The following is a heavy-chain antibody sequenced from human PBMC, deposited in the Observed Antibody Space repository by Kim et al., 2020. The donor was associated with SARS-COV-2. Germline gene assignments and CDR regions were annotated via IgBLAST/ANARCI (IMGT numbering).Heavy chain of an antibody. CDR2: IWYDGSNK. CDR1: GFTFSSYG. CDR3: ARDQGYYGSGPGPCDY. V-gene: IGHV3-33*01. D-gene: IGHD3-10*01. Sequence: GGSLRLSCAASGFTFSSYGMHWVRQAPGKGLEWVAVIWYDGSNKYYADSVKGRFTISRDNSKNTLYLQMNSLRAEDTAVYYCARDQGYYGSGPGPCDYWGQGTLVTVSS. J-gene: IGHJ4*02.